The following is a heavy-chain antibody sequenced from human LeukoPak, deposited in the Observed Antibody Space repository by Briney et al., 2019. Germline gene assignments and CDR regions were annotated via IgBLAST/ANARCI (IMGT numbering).Heavy chain of an antibody. CDR1: GYTFTCYY. Sequence: GASVKVSCKASGYTFTCYYMHWVRQAPGQGLEWMGWINPNSGGTNYAQKFQGRVTMTRDTSISTAYMELSRLRSDDTAVYYCARDYSGYDLLLFDYWGQGTLVTVSS. D-gene: IGHD5-12*01. CDR2: INPNSGGT. V-gene: IGHV1-2*02. J-gene: IGHJ4*02. CDR3: ARDYSGYDLLLFDY.